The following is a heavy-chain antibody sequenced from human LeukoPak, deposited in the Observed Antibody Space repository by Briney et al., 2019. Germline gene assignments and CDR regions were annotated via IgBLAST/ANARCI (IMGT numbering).Heavy chain of an antibody. Sequence: GGSLRLSCAASGFRFSNNGMHWVRQAPGKGLEWVAVIWYDGNREYYADSVKGRFTISRDNSKNTLYLQMNSLRAEDTAVYYCAKASRLLHGSGSYPGYFDYWGQGTLVTVSS. CDR1: GFRFSNNG. D-gene: IGHD3-10*01. CDR2: IWYDGNRE. J-gene: IGHJ4*02. V-gene: IGHV3-33*06. CDR3: AKASRLLHGSGSYPGYFDY.